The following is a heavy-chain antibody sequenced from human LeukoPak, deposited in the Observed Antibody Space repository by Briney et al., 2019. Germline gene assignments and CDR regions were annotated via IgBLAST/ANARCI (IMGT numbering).Heavy chain of an antibody. D-gene: IGHD2-2*01. Sequence: GGSLGLSCAASGFTVSSNYMSWVRQAPGKGLEWVSVIYSGGSTYYADSVKGRFTISRDNSKNTLYLQMNSLRAEDTAVYYCARDFEDIVVVPAVYYYYYYMDVWGKGTTVTVSS. V-gene: IGHV3-66*02. CDR3: ARDFEDIVVVPAVYYYYYYMDV. CDR2: IYSGGST. J-gene: IGHJ6*03. CDR1: GFTVSSNY.